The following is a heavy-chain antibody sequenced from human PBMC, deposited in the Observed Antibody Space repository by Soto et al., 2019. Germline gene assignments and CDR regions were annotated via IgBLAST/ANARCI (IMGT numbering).Heavy chain of an antibody. CDR2: INPNSGGT. J-gene: IGHJ4*02. Sequence: WASVKVSCKASGYTFTGYYMHWVRQAPGQGLEWMGWINPNSGGTNYAQKFQGRVTMTRDTSISTAYMELSRLRSDDTAVYYCATDHIGFLETTELDYWGQGTLVTVSS. V-gene: IGHV1-2*02. CDR1: GYTFTGYY. CDR3: ATDHIGFLETTELDY. D-gene: IGHD3-3*01.